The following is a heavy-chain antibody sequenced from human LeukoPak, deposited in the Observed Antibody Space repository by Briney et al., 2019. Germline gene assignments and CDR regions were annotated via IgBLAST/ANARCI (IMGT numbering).Heavy chain of an antibody. CDR1: GFTFSDYY. CDR3: ARDRGGYYDSSGYSDY. CDR2: ISSSGSTI. D-gene: IGHD3-22*01. V-gene: IGHV3-11*01. J-gene: IGHJ4*02. Sequence: PGGALRLSCAASGFTFSDYYMSWIRQAPGKGLEGVSYISSSGSTIYYADSVKGRFTISRDNAKNSLYLQMNSLRAEDTAVYYCARDRGGYYDSSGYSDYWGQGTLVTVSS.